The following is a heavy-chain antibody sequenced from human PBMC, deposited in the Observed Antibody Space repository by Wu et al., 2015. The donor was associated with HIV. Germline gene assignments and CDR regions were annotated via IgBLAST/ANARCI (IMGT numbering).Heavy chain of an antibody. Sequence: QDRLVQSGAEVKKPGASVKVSCKVSGYTVSKLFIQWVRQAPGKGLEWVGGFDPEAGEARYAQIFQGRVTMTEDTSTDTAYMELSSLRSDDTAVYYCARNVVGSSWGRYTYYGMDVWGQGTTVTVSS. CDR3: ARNVVGSSWGRYTYYGMDV. CDR2: FDPEAGEA. D-gene: IGHD3-16*01. V-gene: IGHV1-24*01. J-gene: IGHJ6*02. CDR1: GYTVSKLF.